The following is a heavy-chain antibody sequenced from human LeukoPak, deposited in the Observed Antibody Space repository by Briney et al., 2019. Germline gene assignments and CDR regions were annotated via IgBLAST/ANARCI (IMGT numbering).Heavy chain of an antibody. J-gene: IGHJ4*02. CDR2: ISWNSGSI. CDR3: AKFDGQRGGFDY. CDR1: GFTFDDYA. Sequence: GGSLRLSCAASGFTFDDYAMHWVRQAPGKGLEWVSGISWNSGSIGYADSVKGRFTISRDNAKNSLYLQMNSLRAEDMALYYCAKFDGQRGGFDYWGQGTLVTVSS. V-gene: IGHV3-9*03. D-gene: IGHD3-16*01.